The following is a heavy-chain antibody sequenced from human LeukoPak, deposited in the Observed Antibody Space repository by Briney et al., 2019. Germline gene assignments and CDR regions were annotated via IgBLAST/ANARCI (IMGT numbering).Heavy chain of an antibody. Sequence: ASVKVSCKASGYTFTSYGISWVRQAPGQGLEWMGWISAYNGNTNYAQKLQGRVTMTTDTSTSTAYMELRSLRSDDTAVYYCARAPPTLTSYGDYTSGFDYWGQGTLVTVSS. D-gene: IGHD4-17*01. CDR1: GYTFTSYG. V-gene: IGHV1-18*01. J-gene: IGHJ4*02. CDR2: ISAYNGNT. CDR3: ARAPPTLTSYGDYTSGFDY.